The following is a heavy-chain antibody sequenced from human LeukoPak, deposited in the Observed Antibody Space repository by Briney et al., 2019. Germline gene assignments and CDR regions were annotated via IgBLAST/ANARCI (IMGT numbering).Heavy chain of an antibody. D-gene: IGHD3-10*01. CDR3: ARHSAHYYGSGSYYNRYYYYYMDV. CDR2: INHSGST. J-gene: IGHJ6*03. CDR1: GGSFSGCY. Sequence: SETLSLTCAVYGGSFSGCYWSWIRQPPGKGLEWIGEINHSGSTNYNPSLKSRVTISVDTSKNQFSLKLSSVTAADTAVYYCARHSAHYYGSGSYYNRYYYYYMDVWGKGTTVTISS. V-gene: IGHV4-34*01.